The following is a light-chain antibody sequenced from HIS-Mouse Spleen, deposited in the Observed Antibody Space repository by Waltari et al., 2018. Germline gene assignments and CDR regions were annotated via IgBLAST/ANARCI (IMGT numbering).Light chain of an antibody. CDR3: YSTDSSGNHRV. Sequence: SYELTQPPSVSVSPGQTARITCSGDALPKKYAYWYQEKSGQAPVLVIYEDSKRPSWIPERFSGYSSGTLATLTSSEAQVEDEADYYGYSTDSSGNHRVFGGGTKLTVL. J-gene: IGLJ2*01. CDR1: ALPKKY. V-gene: IGLV3-10*01. CDR2: EDS.